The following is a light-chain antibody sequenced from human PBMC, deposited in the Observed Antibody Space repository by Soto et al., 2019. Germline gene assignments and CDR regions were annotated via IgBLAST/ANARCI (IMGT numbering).Light chain of an antibody. CDR2: DVS. V-gene: IGLV2-14*03. J-gene: IGLJ1*01. CDR3: CSYTGISTLYV. CDR1: SNDIGTYDY. Sequence: QSVLTQPASVSGSPGQSITISCTGTSNDIGTYDYVSWYQQHPGKVPKLMIFDVSNRPSGVSNRFSGSKSGNTASLTISGLQAEDEADYYCCSYTGISTLYVFGRGTKVTVL.